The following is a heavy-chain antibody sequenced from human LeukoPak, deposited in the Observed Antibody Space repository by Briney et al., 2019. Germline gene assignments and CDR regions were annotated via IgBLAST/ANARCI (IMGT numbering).Heavy chain of an antibody. J-gene: IGHJ3*02. D-gene: IGHD1-14*01. Sequence: SETLSLTCSVSGDSITGHYLTWIRQPPGNGLEWIGYISHIGSTNYNPSLKSRVTISVDTSKSQFSLKLTSVTAADTAFYYCARDRISINALDMWGQGTMVTVSS. CDR1: GDSITGHY. CDR3: ARDRISINALDM. CDR2: ISHIGST. V-gene: IGHV4-59*11.